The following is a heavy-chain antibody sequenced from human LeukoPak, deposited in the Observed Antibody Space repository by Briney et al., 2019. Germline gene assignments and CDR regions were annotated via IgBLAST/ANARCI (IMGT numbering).Heavy chain of an antibody. CDR2: INPSGGST. CDR3: ARVAHDVRWLQLDFEY. CDR1: GYTFTSYY. D-gene: IGHD5-24*01. V-gene: IGHV1-46*01. J-gene: IGHJ4*02. Sequence: EASVKVSCKASGYTFTSYYMHWVRQAPGQGLEWMGIINPSGGSTSYAQKFQGRVTMTRDTSTSTVYMELSSLRSEDTAVYYCARVAHDVRWLQLDFEYWGQGTLVTVSS.